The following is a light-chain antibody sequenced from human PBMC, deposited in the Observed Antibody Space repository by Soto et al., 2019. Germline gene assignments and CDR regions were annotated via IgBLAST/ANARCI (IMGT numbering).Light chain of an antibody. CDR1: SSDVGSYNL. J-gene: IGLJ2*01. CDR3: CSYAGSSTFV. V-gene: IGLV2-23*03. CDR2: EGS. Sequence: QSALTQPASVSGSPGQSITISCTGTSSDVGSYNLVSWYQQHPGKAPKLMIYEGSKRPSGVSNRFSGSKSGNTASLTFSGLQAEDEADYYCCSYAGSSTFVFGGGTKLTVL.